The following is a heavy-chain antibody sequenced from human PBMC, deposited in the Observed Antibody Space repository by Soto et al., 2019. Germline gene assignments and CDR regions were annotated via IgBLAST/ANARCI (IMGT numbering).Heavy chain of an antibody. CDR1: GYTFTSYG. D-gene: IGHD2-8*01. CDR3: ARGPYCTNGVCTKPPSDYYMDV. CDR2: ISAYNGNT. V-gene: IGHV1-18*01. Sequence: GASVKVSCKASGYTFTSYGISWVRQAPGQGLEWMGWISAYNGNTNYAQKLQGRVTMTTDTSTSTAYMELRSLRSDDTAVYYCARGPYCTNGVCTKPPSDYYMDVWGKGTTVTVSS. J-gene: IGHJ6*03.